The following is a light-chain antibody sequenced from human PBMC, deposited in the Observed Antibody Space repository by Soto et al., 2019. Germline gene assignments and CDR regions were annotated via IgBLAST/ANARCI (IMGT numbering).Light chain of an antibody. V-gene: IGLV2-14*01. CDR3: SSYTSSSTLKV. Sequence: QSALTQPASVSGSPGQSITISCTGTISDVGGYNYVSWYQQHPGKAPKLMIYDVSNRPSGVSNRFSGSKSGNTASLTISGLQAEDEADYYCSSYTSSSTLKVFGTGTKLTVL. CDR1: ISDVGGYNY. J-gene: IGLJ1*01. CDR2: DVS.